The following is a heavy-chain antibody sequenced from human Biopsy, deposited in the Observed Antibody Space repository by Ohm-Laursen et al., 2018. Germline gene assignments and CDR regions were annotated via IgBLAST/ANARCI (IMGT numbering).Heavy chain of an antibody. V-gene: IGHV3-66*01. CDR3: ARGSGSGFYFDQ. J-gene: IGHJ4*02. Sequence: GSLSLSCAASKFTVRTNSISWVRLAPGKGLEWVSVIYAGATTYYPDSVKGRFTISRDNSRNTVYLQMDSLRGEDTAVYFCARGSGSGFYFDQWGQGTLVTVSS. CDR1: KFTVRTNS. D-gene: IGHD2-15*01. CDR2: IYAGATT.